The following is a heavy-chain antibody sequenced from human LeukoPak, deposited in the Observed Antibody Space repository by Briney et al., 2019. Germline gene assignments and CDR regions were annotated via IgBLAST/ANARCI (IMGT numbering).Heavy chain of an antibody. CDR2: ITSGGSTI. CDR1: GFTFSSYE. V-gene: IGHV3-48*03. Sequence: PGGSLRLSCAASGFTFSSYEVNWVRQAPGKGLEWLSYITSGGSTIYYADSVKGRFTISRDNAKNSLYLQMNSLRAEDTAVYYCARDSEWGLQRSDYWGQGTLVTVSS. J-gene: IGHJ4*02. CDR3: ARDSEWGLQRSDY. D-gene: IGHD1-26*01.